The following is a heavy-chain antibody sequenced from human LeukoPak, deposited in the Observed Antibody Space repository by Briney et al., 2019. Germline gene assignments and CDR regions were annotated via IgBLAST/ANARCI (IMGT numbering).Heavy chain of an antibody. CDR1: GGSISSSSYY. D-gene: IGHD5-12*01. CDR2: IYHSGST. J-gene: IGHJ3*02. CDR3: ARSCRILDIVATIRARLGGNGFDI. Sequence: SETLSLNCTVAGGSISSSSYYWGLIRQPPGKGLEWIGSIYHSGSTYYNPSLKSRVTIAVETSKHQFSLKLSSVTAADKAVYYCARSCRILDIVATIRARLGGNGFDIWGQGTMVTVSS. V-gene: IGHV4-39*07.